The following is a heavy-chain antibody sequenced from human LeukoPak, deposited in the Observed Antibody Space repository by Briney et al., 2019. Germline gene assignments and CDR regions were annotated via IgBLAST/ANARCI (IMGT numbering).Heavy chain of an antibody. V-gene: IGHV1-3*01. Sequence: ASVKVSSKASGYTFTSYAMHWVRQAPGQRLEWMGWINAGNGNTKYSQKFQGRVTITRDTSASTAYMELSSLRSEDTAVYYCARAYGDYFDYFDYWGQGTLVTVSS. CDR1: GYTFTSYA. D-gene: IGHD4-17*01. CDR3: ARAYGDYFDYFDY. J-gene: IGHJ4*02. CDR2: INAGNGNT.